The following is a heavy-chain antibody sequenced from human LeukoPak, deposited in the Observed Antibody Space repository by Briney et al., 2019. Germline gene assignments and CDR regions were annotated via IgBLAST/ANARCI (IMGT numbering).Heavy chain of an antibody. Sequence: GGSLRLSCVASGFTFSSYWMSWVRQAPGKGLEWVANIKQDGSEKYYVDSVRGRFTISRDNVKNSLYLQMNSLRAEDTAVYYCARGGKFYYDSSGYPGDYWGQGTLATVSS. CDR2: IKQDGSEK. CDR3: ARGGKFYYDSSGYPGDY. D-gene: IGHD3-22*01. V-gene: IGHV3-7*01. J-gene: IGHJ4*02. CDR1: GFTFSSYW.